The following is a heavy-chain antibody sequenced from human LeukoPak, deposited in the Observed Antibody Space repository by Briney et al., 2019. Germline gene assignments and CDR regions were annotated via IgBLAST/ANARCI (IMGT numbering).Heavy chain of an antibody. CDR1: GFTFSSYW. CDR3: ARTPVDTAMDSLFDY. CDR2: IKQDGSEK. Sequence: PGGSLRLSCAASGFTFSSYWMSWVRQAPGKGLEWVANIKQDGSEKYYVDSVKGRFTISRDNAKNSLYLQMNSLRAEDTAVYYCARTPVDTAMDSLFDYWGQGTLVTVSS. J-gene: IGHJ4*02. V-gene: IGHV3-7*01. D-gene: IGHD5-18*01.